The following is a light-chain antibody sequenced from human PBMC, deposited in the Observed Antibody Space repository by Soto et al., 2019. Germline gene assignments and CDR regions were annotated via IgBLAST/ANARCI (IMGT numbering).Light chain of an antibody. CDR2: EVT. CDR3: CSYAGSSTFV. V-gene: IGLV2-23*02. J-gene: IGLJ1*01. CDR1: SSDVGSYNL. Sequence: QSALTQPASVSGAPGQSLPISCTGKSSDVGSYNLVSWYQQYPDKAPKLMIYEVTKRPSGVSNRFSGSKSGNTASLTVSGLQAEDEADYYCCSYAGSSTFVFGTGTKVTVL.